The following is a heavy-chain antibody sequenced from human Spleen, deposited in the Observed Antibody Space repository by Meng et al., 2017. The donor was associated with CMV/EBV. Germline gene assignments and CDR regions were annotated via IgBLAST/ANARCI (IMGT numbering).Heavy chain of an antibody. J-gene: IGHJ6*02. CDR2: INPNSGGT. CDR3: ARDLRLAGRNPGDYGVDV. CDR1: GFTFTNSY. Sequence: ASVKVSCKTSGFTFTNSYMHWVRQAPGRGLEWMGWINPNSGGTKYAQRFQGRVTMTRDTSISTAYMELRRLRFDDTAIYYCARDLRLAGRNPGDYGVDVWGQGTTVTVSS. D-gene: IGHD1-14*01. V-gene: IGHV1-2*02.